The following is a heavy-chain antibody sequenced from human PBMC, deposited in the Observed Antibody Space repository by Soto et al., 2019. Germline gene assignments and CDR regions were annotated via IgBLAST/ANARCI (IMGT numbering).Heavy chain of an antibody. V-gene: IGHV3-30-3*01. CDR1: GFTFSSYA. CDR3: ARVGKELRAYYLDY. CDR2: LSYDGSNK. D-gene: IGHD1-26*01. J-gene: IGHJ4*02. Sequence: QVQLVESGGGVVQPGRSLRLSCEASGFTFSSYAMHWVRQAPGKGLEWVAVLSYDGSNKYYADSGKGRVTIYRDNSKNTLDLQMNSLGAEDKAVYYCARVGKELRAYYLDYWGEGTLV.